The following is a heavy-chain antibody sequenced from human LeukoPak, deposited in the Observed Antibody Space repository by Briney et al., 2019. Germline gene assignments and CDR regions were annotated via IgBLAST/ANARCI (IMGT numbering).Heavy chain of an antibody. CDR1: GFTFSTYS. CDR2: ISSSSSYI. V-gene: IGHV3-21*01. Sequence: KPGGSLRLSCAASGFTFSTYSMNWVRQAPGKGLEWVSSISSSSSYIYYADSVKGRFTISRDNAKNSLYLQMNSLRAEDTAVFYCARDSPNYSYGSFHYWGQGTLVTVSS. J-gene: IGHJ4*02. CDR3: ARDSPNYSYGSFHY. D-gene: IGHD5-18*01.